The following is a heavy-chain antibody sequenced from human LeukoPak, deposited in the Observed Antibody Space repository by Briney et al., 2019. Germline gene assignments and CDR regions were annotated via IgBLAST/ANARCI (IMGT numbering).Heavy chain of an antibody. CDR2: IYYSGST. CDR1: GGSISSYY. D-gene: IGHD2-15*01. V-gene: IGHV4-59*01. Sequence: SETLSLTCTVSGGSISSYYWSWIRQPPGKELEWIGYIYYSGSTNYSPSLKSRVTISVDTSKNQFSLKLSSVTAADTAVYYCARDHGVVVAATGLFYYYGMDVWGQGTTVTVSS. J-gene: IGHJ6*02. CDR3: ARDHGVVVAATGLFYYYGMDV.